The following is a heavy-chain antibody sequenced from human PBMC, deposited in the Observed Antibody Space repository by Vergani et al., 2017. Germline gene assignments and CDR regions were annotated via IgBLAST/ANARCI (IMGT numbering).Heavy chain of an antibody. J-gene: IGHJ4*02. D-gene: IGHD3-9*01. CDR3: ARAEVIYDILTGYYIGPPGY. CDR1: GFTVSSNY. CDR2: ISSSGSTI. Sequence: VQVVETGGGLVQPGGSLRLSCAASGFTVSSNYMSWVRQAPGKGLEWVSYISSSGSTIYYADSVKGRFTISRDNAKNSLYLQMNSLRAEDTAVYYCARAEVIYDILTGYYIGPPGYWGQGTLVTVSS. V-gene: IGHV3-11*04.